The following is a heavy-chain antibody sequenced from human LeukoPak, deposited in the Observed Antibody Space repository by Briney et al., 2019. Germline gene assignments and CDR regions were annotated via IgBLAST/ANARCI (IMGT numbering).Heavy chain of an antibody. J-gene: IGHJ4*02. V-gene: IGHV3-7*03. Sequence: GGSLRLSCAASGFTFSGHWMSWVRQAPGKGLEWVANINQGGSDKYYVDSVKGRFTISRDNSKNTLYLQMHSLRAEDTAVYYCATNTSSWSFDYWGQGTLVTVSS. CDR3: ATNTSSWSFDY. CDR2: INQGGSDK. CDR1: GFTFSGHW. D-gene: IGHD6-13*01.